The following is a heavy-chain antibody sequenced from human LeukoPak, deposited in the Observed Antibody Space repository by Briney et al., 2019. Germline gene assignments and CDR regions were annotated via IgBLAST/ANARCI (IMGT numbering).Heavy chain of an antibody. CDR2: IYHSGST. D-gene: IGHD1-1*01. Sequence: SETLSLTCTVSGYSISSGYYWGWIRQPPGKGLEWIGSIYHSGSTYYNPSLKSRVTISVDTSKNQFSLKLSSVTAADTAVYYCARDRSRTGRNYYYYYMDVWGKGTTVTISS. CDR3: ARDRSRTGRNYYYYYMDV. V-gene: IGHV4-38-2*02. CDR1: GYSISSGYY. J-gene: IGHJ6*03.